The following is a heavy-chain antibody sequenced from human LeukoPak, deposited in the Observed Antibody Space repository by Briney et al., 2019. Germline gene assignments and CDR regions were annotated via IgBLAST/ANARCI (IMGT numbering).Heavy chain of an antibody. D-gene: IGHD2-21*02. Sequence: GGSLRLSCATSGFTFSSYEMNWVRQAPGKGLGWVSAISGSGGSTYYAGSVKGRFTISRDNSKNTLYLQMNSLRADDTAVYYCAKSHHVTAIDYWGQGTLVTVSS. CDR2: ISGSGGST. CDR1: GFTFSSYE. V-gene: IGHV3-23*01. CDR3: AKSHHVTAIDY. J-gene: IGHJ4*02.